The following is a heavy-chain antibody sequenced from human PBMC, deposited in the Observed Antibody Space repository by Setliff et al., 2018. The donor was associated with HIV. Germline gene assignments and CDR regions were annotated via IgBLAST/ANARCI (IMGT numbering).Heavy chain of an antibody. CDR2: INPSGSIT. CDR3: AREPPRRRGTVAEDY. V-gene: IGHV1-46*02. Sequence: ASVQVSCKTSGYTFNAFYIYWVRQAPGQGLEWMGMINPSGSITNYAQKFQGRLTLTRDTSMSTVYMELNSLKSEDTAIYYCAREPPRRRGTVAEDYWGQGTLVTVSS. CDR1: GYTFNAFY. J-gene: IGHJ4*02. D-gene: IGHD1-26*01.